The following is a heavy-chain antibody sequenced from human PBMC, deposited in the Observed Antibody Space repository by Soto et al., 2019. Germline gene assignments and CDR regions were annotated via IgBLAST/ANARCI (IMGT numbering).Heavy chain of an antibody. D-gene: IGHD2-8*01. CDR2: INHRGST. CDR1: GVSFSNYY. J-gene: IGHJ5*02. V-gene: IGHV4-34*01. Sequence: SETLSLTCAVSGVSFSNYYWNWIRQSPQKGLEWIGEINHRGSTNYNPSLESRGTISVDTSKNHFSLKLSSVTAADTAIYYCARCHVLAPRGDNWYVPWCPAPLVSV. CDR3: ARCHVLAPRGDNWYVP.